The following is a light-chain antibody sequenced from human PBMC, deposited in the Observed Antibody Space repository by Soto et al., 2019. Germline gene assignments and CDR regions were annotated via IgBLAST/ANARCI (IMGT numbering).Light chain of an antibody. CDR2: GNS. J-gene: IGLJ1*01. V-gene: IGLV1-40*01. CDR1: SSNIGAVYD. Sequence: QSVLTQPPSVSGAQGQRVTISCTGSSSNIGAVYDVHWYQQLPGTAPKLLIYGNSNRPSGVPDRFSGAKSGTSASLDITGLQAEDEADYYCQSYDSSRGGWVFGTGTKVTVL. CDR3: QSYDSSRGGWV.